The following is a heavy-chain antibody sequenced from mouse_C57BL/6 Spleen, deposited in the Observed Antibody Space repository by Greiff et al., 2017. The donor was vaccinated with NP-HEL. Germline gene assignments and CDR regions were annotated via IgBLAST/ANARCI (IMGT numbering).Heavy chain of an antibody. Sequence: QVQLQQPGAELVKPGASVKVSCKASGYTFTSYWMQWVKQRPGQGLEWIGRIHPSDSDTNYNQKFKGKATLTVDKSSSTAYMQLSSLTSEDSAVYYCAMGGECDDSMDYWGQGTSLTVSS. D-gene: IGHD2-13*01. CDR3: AMGGECDDSMDY. CDR1: GYTFTSYW. J-gene: IGHJ4*01. CDR2: IHPSDSDT. V-gene: IGHV1-74*01.